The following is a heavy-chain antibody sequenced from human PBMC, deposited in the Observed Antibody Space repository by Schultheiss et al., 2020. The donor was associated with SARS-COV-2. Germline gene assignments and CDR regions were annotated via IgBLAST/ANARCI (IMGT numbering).Heavy chain of an antibody. Sequence: GESLKISCAPSGFILSNHAMTWVRQAPGKGLEWVSAISGSGGSTYYADSVKGRFTISRDNSKNTLYLQMNSLRAEDTAVYYCARDTWFGEPTFDYWGQGTLVTVSS. CDR2: ISGSGGST. CDR1: GFILSNHA. D-gene: IGHD3-10*01. V-gene: IGHV3-23*01. J-gene: IGHJ4*02. CDR3: ARDTWFGEPTFDY.